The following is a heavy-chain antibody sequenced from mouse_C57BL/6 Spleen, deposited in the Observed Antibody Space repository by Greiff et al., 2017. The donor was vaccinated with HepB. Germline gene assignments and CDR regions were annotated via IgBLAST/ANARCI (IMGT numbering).Heavy chain of an antibody. CDR2: IDPANGNT. CDR3: ARSGSPLYAMDY. CDR1: GYTFTSYW. V-gene: IGHV1-53*01. Sequence: QVQLQQPGTELVKPGASVKLSCKASGYTFTSYWMHWVKQRPGQGLEWIGRIDPANGNTKYAPKFQGKATITADTSSNTAYLQLSSLTSEDTAIYYCARSGSPLYAMDYWGQGTSVTVSS. J-gene: IGHJ4*01. D-gene: IGHD3-1*01.